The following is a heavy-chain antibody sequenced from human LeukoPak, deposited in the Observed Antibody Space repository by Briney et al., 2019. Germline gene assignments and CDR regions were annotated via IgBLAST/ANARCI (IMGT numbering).Heavy chain of an antibody. CDR1: GYTFTSYA. J-gene: IGHJ2*01. CDR2: INAGNGNT. CDR3: AGGSYKNWYFDL. Sequence: ASVKVSCKASGYTFTSYAMHWVRQAPGQRLEWMGWINAGNGNTKYSQKFQGRVTITADESTSTAYMELSSLRSEDTAVYYCAGGSYKNWYFDLWGRGTLVTVSS. V-gene: IGHV1-3*01. D-gene: IGHD1-26*01.